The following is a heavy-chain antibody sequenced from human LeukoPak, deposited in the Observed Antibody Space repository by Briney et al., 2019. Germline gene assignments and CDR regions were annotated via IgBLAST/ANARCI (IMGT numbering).Heavy chain of an antibody. Sequence: ASVKVSCKASGYTFTSYGISWVRRAPGQGLEWMGWISAYNGNTNYAQKLQGRVTMTTDTSTSTAYMELRSLRSDDTAVYYCASCDTAMDPFDYWGQGTLVTVSS. CDR3: ASCDTAMDPFDY. CDR1: GYTFTSYG. CDR2: ISAYNGNT. V-gene: IGHV1-18*01. D-gene: IGHD5-18*01. J-gene: IGHJ4*02.